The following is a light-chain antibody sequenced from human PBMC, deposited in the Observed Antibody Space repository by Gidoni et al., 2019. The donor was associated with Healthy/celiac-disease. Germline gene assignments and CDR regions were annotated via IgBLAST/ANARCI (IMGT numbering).Light chain of an antibody. Sequence: DIQMTQSPSSLSASVGDRVTITCRASQSILSYLNWYQQKPGKAPKLLIYAASSLQSGVPSRFSGSGSGTDFTLTISSLQPEDFATYYCQQSYSTPIFTFGPGTKVDIK. V-gene: IGKV1-39*01. J-gene: IGKJ3*01. CDR1: QSILSY. CDR3: QQSYSTPIFT. CDR2: AAS.